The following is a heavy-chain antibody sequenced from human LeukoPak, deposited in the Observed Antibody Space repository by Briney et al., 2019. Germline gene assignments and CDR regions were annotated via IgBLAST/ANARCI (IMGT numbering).Heavy chain of an antibody. J-gene: IGHJ3*02. CDR2: IHHTGGT. CDR1: GGSINITNW. CDR3: AREHIAADTRDAFDI. Sequence: SETLSLTCAVSGGSINITNWWSWVRQPPGKGLEWIGEIHHTGGTNYSPSLKSRVTISLEKSKNQFSVKLSSVTAADTAVYYCAREHIAADTRDAFDIWGQGTMVTVSS. D-gene: IGHD6-13*01. V-gene: IGHV4-4*02.